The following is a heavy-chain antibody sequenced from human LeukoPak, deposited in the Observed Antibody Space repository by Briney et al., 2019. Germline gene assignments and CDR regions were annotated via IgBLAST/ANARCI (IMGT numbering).Heavy chain of an antibody. CDR3: ARHLSGKLSIAALTDY. Sequence: PSETLSLTCTVSGGSISSSSYYWGWIRQPPGKELEWVGSLYYSGSTYFNPSLKSRVTISVDTSKNQFSLKLSSVTAADTAVYYCARHLSGKLSIAALTDYWGQGTLVTVSS. CDR1: GGSISSSSYY. V-gene: IGHV4-39*01. D-gene: IGHD6-6*01. J-gene: IGHJ4*02. CDR2: LYYSGST.